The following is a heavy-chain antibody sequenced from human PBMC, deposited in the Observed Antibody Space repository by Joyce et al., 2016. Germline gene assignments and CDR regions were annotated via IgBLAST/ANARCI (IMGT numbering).Heavy chain of an antibody. CDR2: IRSNGYGATT. V-gene: IGHV3-49*04. Sequence: EMQLVESGGGLVQSGQSPRLSCRGSGFSFGDYAVSWVRQAPGKGLERVGFIRSNGYGATTEDAASLKGRFTISRDDSKTIAYLQMSSLQTEDTAVYYCAIGHCTGGVCYTGYFEHWGQGTLVIVSS. CDR3: AIGHCTGGVCYTGYFEH. CDR1: GFSFGDYA. D-gene: IGHD2-8*02. J-gene: IGHJ1*01.